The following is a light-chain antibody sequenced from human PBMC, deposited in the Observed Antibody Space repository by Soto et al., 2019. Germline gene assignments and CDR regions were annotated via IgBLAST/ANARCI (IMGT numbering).Light chain of an antibody. CDR2: GNI. V-gene: IGLV1-40*01. CDR3: QSYDSRSVV. J-gene: IGLJ2*01. Sequence: QSVLTQPPSVSGAPGQRVTISCTGTSSNIGAGYDVHWYQQLPGTAPKLLIYGNINRPSGVPDRFSGSKSGTSASLAITGLQAEDEADFYCQSYDSRSVVFGGGTKLTVL. CDR1: SSNIGAGYD.